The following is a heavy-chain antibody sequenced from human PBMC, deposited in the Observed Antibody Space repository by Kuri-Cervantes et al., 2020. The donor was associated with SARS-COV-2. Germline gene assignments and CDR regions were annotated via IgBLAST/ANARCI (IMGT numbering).Heavy chain of an antibody. Sequence: GGSLRLSCAASGFTFSSYWMSWVRQAPGKGLEWVANIKQDGSEKYYVDSVKGRFTISRDNAKNSLYLQMNSLRAEDTAVYYCARDHYDYVWGSYPEGYFQHWGQGTLVTVSS. CDR2: IKQDGSEK. J-gene: IGHJ1*01. CDR3: ARDHYDYVWGSYPEGYFQH. D-gene: IGHD3-16*02. CDR1: GFTFSSYW. V-gene: IGHV3-7*01.